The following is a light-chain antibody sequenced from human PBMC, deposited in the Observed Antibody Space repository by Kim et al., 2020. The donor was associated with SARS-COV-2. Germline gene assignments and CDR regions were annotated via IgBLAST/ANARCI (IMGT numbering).Light chain of an antibody. CDR1: QHVYEGY. CDR2: QTS. V-gene: IGKV3-20*01. J-gene: IGKJ2*01. Sequence: IVLTQSPGTLSLSPGEGATLSCRASQHVYEGYLAWYQQRLGQAPRLLIYQTSNRATGIPDRFSGSGSGTDFTLTISRLEPEDFAVYYCQQYGSSPPYTFGQGTKLEIK. CDR3: QQYGSSPPYT.